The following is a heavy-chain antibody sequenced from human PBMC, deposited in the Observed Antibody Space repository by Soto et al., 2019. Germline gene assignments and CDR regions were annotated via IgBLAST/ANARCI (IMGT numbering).Heavy chain of an antibody. Sequence: VASVKVSCKASGYTFTGYYMHWVRQAPGQGLERMGWINPNSGGTNYAQKFQGRVTMTRDTSISTAYMELSRLRSDDTAVYYCARLRIAARPYYYYGMDVWGQGTTVTVSS. V-gene: IGHV1-2*02. CDR1: GYTFTGYY. J-gene: IGHJ6*02. CDR3: ARLRIAARPYYYYGMDV. D-gene: IGHD6-6*01. CDR2: INPNSGGT.